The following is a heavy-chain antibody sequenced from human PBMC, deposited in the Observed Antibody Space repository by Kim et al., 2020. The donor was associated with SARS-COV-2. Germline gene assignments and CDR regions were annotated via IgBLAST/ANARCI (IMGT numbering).Heavy chain of an antibody. V-gene: IGHV3-74*01. CDR2: T. J-gene: IGHJ2*01. Sequence: TTGADAVSGRVTISRDNAKNTLYLQMHSLRAEDTAVYYCARTTDSWYFDLWGRGTLVTVSS. CDR3: ARTTDSWYFDL.